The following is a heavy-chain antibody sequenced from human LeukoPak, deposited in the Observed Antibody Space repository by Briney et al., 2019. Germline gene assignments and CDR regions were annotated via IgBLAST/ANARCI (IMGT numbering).Heavy chain of an antibody. CDR1: GGSFSGYY. CDR3: ARGGRRYYYGSGSYYFGY. V-gene: IGHV4-34*01. Sequence: SETPSLTCAVYGGSFSGYYWSWIRQPPGKGLEWIGEINHSGSTNYNPSLKSRVTISVDTSKNQFSLKLSSVTAADTAVYYCARGGRRYYYGSGSYYFGYWGQGTLVTVSS. J-gene: IGHJ4*02. D-gene: IGHD3-10*01. CDR2: INHSGST.